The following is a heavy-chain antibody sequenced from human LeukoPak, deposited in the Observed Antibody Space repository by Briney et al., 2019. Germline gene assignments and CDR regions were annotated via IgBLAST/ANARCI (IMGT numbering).Heavy chain of an antibody. V-gene: IGHV4-31*03. CDR1: GGSISSGGYY. CDR3: ARKRWLQHNWFDP. Sequence: PSETLSLTCTVSGGSISSGGYYWSWIRQHPGKGLEWIGYIYYSGSTYYNPSLKSRVTISVDTSKNQFSLKLSSVTAADTAVYYCARKRWLQHNWFDPWGQGTLVTVSS. CDR2: IYYSGST. J-gene: IGHJ5*02. D-gene: IGHD5-24*01.